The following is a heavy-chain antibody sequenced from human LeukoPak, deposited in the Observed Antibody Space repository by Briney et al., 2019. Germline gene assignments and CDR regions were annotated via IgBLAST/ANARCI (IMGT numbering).Heavy chain of an antibody. CDR1: DYSITNGYC. J-gene: IGHJ4*02. Sequence: SETLSLICTVSDYSITNGYCWGWIRQSPGKGLEWIASMHHSGTTYYNPSPKSRVTISVDTSKNQFSLRLSSVTAADTALYYCARSGGSYLFYFDYWGQGTLVTVSS. D-gene: IGHD2-21*01. V-gene: IGHV4-38-2*02. CDR3: ARSGGSYLFYFDY. CDR2: MHHSGTT.